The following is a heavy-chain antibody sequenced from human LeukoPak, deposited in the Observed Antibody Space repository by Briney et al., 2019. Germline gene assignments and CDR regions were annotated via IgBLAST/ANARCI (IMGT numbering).Heavy chain of an antibody. V-gene: IGHV3-23*01. J-gene: IGHJ4*02. D-gene: IGHD5-18*01. CDR3: AKDMDTASREGDY. Sequence: QSGGSLRLSCGASGFTFTKAWMNWVRQAPGKGLEWVSVISGSGGNTYYADSVKGRFTISRDNSRNTLYLQMNSLRVEDTAVYYCAKDMDTASREGDYWGQGTLVTVSS. CDR2: ISGSGGNT. CDR1: GFTFTKAW.